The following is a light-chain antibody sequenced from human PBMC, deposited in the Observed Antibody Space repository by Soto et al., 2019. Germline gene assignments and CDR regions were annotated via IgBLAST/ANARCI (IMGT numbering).Light chain of an antibody. CDR3: CTDVGTYKV. CDR1: SGYIGDY. V-gene: IGLV2-11*01. CDR2: HVS. Sequence: QSVLTQPRSVSGSPGQSVTISCTEPSGYIGDYVSWYQQHPGKAPKLMIYHVSQRPSWVPDRFSCSKSDNAASLTISGLHTDDEADYYCCTDVGTYKVFATGTKVTVL. J-gene: IGLJ1*01.